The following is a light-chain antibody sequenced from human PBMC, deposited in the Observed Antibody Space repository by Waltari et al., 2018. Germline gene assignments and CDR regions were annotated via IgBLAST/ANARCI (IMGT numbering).Light chain of an antibody. CDR3: LQCYNTPYT. J-gene: IGKJ2*01. CDR2: RAS. V-gene: IGKV4-1*01. CDR1: HSSSNEDS. Sequence: DIVMTQSPDSLAVSLGERATINCKSSHSSSNEDSLAWYQQKQGQPPKLLIYRASTRESGVPDRFSGSGSGTDFTLTITSVQAEDVAVYHCLQCYNTPYTFGQGTRLEIK.